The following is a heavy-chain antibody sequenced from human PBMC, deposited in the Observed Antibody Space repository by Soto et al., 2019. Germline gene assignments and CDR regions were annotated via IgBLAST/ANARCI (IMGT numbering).Heavy chain of an antibody. V-gene: IGHV3-74*01. CDR3: ARGSRGYSYGYNDY. CDR2: ISSDGIST. Sequence: EVQLVESGGGLVQPGGSLILSCAASGFTFSGYWMHWVRQAPGKGLVWVSRISSDGISTTYADCAEGRFIISRDNAKNTLHLQLNSLRAEDTAVYYCARGSRGYSYGYNDYWGQGTLVSVSS. J-gene: IGHJ4*02. D-gene: IGHD5-18*01. CDR1: GFTFSGYW.